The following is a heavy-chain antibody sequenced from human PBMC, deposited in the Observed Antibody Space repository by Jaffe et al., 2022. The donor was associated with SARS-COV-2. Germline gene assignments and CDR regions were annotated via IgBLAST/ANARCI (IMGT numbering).Heavy chain of an antibody. CDR3: ASSSSNGWYGYFDY. J-gene: IGHJ4*02. CDR2: ISRSGRTI. D-gene: IGHD6-19*01. Sequence: EVQLAESGGGLVQPGGSLRLACAGSGFNFSNYEMNWVRQAPGKGLEWVSYISRSGRTIYDADSVRGRFTISRDNTKNLVYLQMNSVRAEDTAVYYCASSSSNGWYGYFDYWGQGALVTVSS. V-gene: IGHV3-48*03. CDR1: GFNFSNYE.